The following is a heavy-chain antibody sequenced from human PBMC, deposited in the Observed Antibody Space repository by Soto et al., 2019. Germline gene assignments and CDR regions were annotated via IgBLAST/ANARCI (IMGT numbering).Heavy chain of an antibody. CDR1: GGAFSTNA. Sequence: QVQLVQSGAEVKKPGSSVKVSCKASGGAFSTNAFSWVRQAPGQGLEWMGRIIPMFGTPTYSQKFQGRVTITADISTRTPYVDLSSLKFEDTGVYYCAGDGYFDRGGHYPPGGGTLDYWGQGSLVTVPS. J-gene: IGHJ4*02. CDR3: AGDGYFDRGGHYPPGGGTLDY. V-gene: IGHV1-69*06. D-gene: IGHD3-22*01. CDR2: IIPMFGTP.